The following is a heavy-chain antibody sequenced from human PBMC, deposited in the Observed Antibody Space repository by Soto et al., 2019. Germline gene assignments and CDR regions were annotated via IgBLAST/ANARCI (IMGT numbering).Heavy chain of an antibody. V-gene: IGHV3-9*01. CDR3: VKDESINWYSGHFRH. D-gene: IGHD6-13*01. CDR2: INWNSGSI. CDR1: GFTFDDYA. J-gene: IGHJ1*01. Sequence: SLRLSCAASGFTFDDYAMHWVRQVPGKGLEWVSGINWNSGSIGYGDSVKGRFTISRDNAKNSLHLQMNSLSAEDTAFYYCVKDESINWYSGHFRHWGQGTLVTVSS.